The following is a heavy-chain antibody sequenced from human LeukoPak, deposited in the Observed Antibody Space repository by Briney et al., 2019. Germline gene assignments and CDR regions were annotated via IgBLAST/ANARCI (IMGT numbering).Heavy chain of an antibody. CDR2: ITHSGGTI. Sequence: GGSLRLSCAASGFTFSDYYMTWIRQAPGKGLEWVSYITHSGGTIDYADSVRGRFTISRDNAKNSLYLQMNSLRAEDTALYYCARGTVTTKGVDVWGKGTTVTVSS. V-gene: IGHV3-11*04. J-gene: IGHJ6*04. CDR3: ARGTVTTKGVDV. CDR1: GFTFSDYY. D-gene: IGHD4-11*01.